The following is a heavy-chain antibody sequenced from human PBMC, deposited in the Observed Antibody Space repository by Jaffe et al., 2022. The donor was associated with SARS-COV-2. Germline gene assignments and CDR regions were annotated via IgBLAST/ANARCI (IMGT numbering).Heavy chain of an antibody. V-gene: IGHV3-21*01. J-gene: IGHJ6*02. CDR3: ARDSCTRSYSGGCIAARPDSLGYYGMDV. CDR2: ISSSSSYI. CDR1: GFTFSSYS. Sequence: EVQLVESGGGLVKPGGSLRLSCAASGFTFSSYSMNWVRQAPGKGLEWVSSISSSSSYIYYADSVKGRFTISRDNAKNSLYLQMNSLRAEDTAVYYCARDSCTRSYSGGCIAARPDSLGYYGMDVWGQGTTVTVSS. D-gene: IGHD6-6*01.